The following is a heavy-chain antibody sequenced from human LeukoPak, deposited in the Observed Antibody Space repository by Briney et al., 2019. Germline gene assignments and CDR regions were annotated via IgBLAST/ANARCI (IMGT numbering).Heavy chain of an antibody. V-gene: IGHV1-69*05. CDR2: IIPIFGTA. J-gene: IGHJ3*02. D-gene: IGHD1-26*01. Sequence: SVKVSCKASGGTFSSYAISWVRQAPGQGLEWMGGIIPIFGTANYAQKFQGRVTITTDESTSTAYMELSSLRSEDTAVYYCARDLISGFDGSWEALDIWGQGTMVTVSS. CDR1: GGTFSSYA. CDR3: ARDLISGFDGSWEALDI.